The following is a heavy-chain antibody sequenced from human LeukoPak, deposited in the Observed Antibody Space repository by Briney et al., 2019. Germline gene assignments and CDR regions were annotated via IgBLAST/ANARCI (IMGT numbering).Heavy chain of an antibody. CDR3: ARVSLGSSGYYTHYYYGMDV. Sequence: GASVKVSCKASGYTFTSYDFNWLRQAPGQGLEWMGGIIPIFGTANYAQKFQGRVTITADESTSTAYMELSSLRSEDTAVYYCARVSLGSSGYYTHYYYGMDVWGQGTTVTVSS. CDR1: GYTFTSYD. V-gene: IGHV1-69*13. CDR2: IIPIFGTA. D-gene: IGHD3-22*01. J-gene: IGHJ6*02.